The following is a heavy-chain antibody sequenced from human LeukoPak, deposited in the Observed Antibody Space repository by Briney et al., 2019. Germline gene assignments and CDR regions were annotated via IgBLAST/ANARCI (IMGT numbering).Heavy chain of an antibody. V-gene: IGHV3-49*03. CDR2: IISKAYGGTT. Sequence: GGSLRLSCTASGFTFGDYAVSWFRQAPGEGVERVGFIISKAYGGTTEYAASVKGRFTISSDDSKSVAYVQMNSLKTDDTAMYYCGRRDYYAGSGYVPENHWGQGTLVTVSS. CDR3: GRRDYYAGSGYVPENH. J-gene: IGHJ5*02. CDR1: GFTFGDYA. D-gene: IGHD3-22*01.